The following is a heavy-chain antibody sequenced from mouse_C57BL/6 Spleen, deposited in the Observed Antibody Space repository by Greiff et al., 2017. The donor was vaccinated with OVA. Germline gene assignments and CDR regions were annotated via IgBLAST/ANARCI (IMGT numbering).Heavy chain of an antibody. CDR3: AREGYYGSYFDH. J-gene: IGHJ2*01. CDR2: ISDGGSYT. V-gene: IGHV5-4*01. D-gene: IGHD1-1*01. Sequence: LVESGGGLVKPGGSLKLSCAASGFTFSSYAMSWVRQTPEKRLEWVATISDGGSYTYYPDNVKGRFTISRDNAKNNLYLQMSHLKSEDTAMYYCAREGYYGSYFDHWGQGTTLTVSS. CDR1: GFTFSSYA.